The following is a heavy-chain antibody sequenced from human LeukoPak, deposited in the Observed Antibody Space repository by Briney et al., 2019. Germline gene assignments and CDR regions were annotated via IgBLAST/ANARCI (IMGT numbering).Heavy chain of an antibody. Sequence: KPSETLSLTCTVSDDPINSGVYYWNWIRQPAGKGLEWIGHIYTSGTTTNSNPSLKSRVAISLDTSKNQFSLKLSSVTAADTAVYCCASRSGSYGGGDYWGQGTLVTVSS. CDR2: IYTSGTTT. D-gene: IGHD1-26*01. CDR3: ASRSGSYGGGDY. CDR1: DDPINSGVYY. V-gene: IGHV4-61*09. J-gene: IGHJ4*02.